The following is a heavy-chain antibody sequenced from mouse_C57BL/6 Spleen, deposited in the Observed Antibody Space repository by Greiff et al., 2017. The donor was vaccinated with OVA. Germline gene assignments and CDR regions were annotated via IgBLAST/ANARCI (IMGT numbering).Heavy chain of an antibody. CDR3: ARGDSSGYGFAY. Sequence: VQLQQPGAELVRPGSSVKLSCKASGYTFTSYWMDWVKQRPGQGLEWIGNIYPSDSETHYNQKFKNKATLTVDKSSSTAYMQLSSLTSEDSAVYYCARGDSSGYGFAYWGQGTLVTVSA. CDR1: GYTFTSYW. J-gene: IGHJ3*01. V-gene: IGHV1-61*01. D-gene: IGHD3-2*02. CDR2: IYPSDSET.